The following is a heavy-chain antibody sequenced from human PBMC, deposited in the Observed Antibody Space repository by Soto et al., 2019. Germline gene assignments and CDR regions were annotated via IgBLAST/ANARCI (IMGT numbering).Heavy chain of an antibody. J-gene: IGHJ4*02. CDR2: IYWDDDK. CDR3: AHIVVAGLGYYFDY. CDR1: GFSLSSTRMA. D-gene: IGHD6-19*01. V-gene: IGHV2-5*02. Sequence: QITLKESGPTLVKPTLTLTLTCTFSGFSLSSTRMAVGWIRQPPGKALEWLALIYWDDDKRYSPFLKSRLTITKDTSKNQVVLTVSNMDPVDTARYYCAHIVVAGLGYYFDYWGQGTLVTVSS.